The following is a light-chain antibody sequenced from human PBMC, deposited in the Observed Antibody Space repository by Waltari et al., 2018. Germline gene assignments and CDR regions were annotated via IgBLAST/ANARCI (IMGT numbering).Light chain of an antibody. CDR1: QSLLHSDGKTY. Sequence: DIVMTQTPLSLSVTPGQPASISCKSSQSLLHSDGKTYFYWYLLKPGQSPQLLIYEVSSRMSGVPERFSGSGSGTDFTMKISRVEAEDVGVYYCMQAIPPITFGQGTRLDIK. V-gene: IGKV2-29*02. CDR2: EVS. J-gene: IGKJ5*01. CDR3: MQAIPPIT.